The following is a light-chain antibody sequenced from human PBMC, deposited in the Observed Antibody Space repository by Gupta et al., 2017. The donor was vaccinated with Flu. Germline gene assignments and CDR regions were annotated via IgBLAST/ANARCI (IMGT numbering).Light chain of an antibody. J-gene: IGKJ5*01. CDR2: DAS. CDR1: QSVNNY. CDR3: QQRSNWPPIT. V-gene: IGKV3-11*01. Sequence: TQSPATLSLSPGERATLSCRASQSVNNYLAWYQQRPGQAPRLLIYDASNRATGIPARFSGSGAGTDFTLTISSLEPEDFAVYYCQQRSNWPPITFGQGTRLDIK.